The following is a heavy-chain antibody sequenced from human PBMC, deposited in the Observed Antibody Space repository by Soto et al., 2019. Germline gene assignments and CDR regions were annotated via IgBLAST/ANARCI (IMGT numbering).Heavy chain of an antibody. CDR1: GYSFTSNH. D-gene: IGHD6-13*01. J-gene: IGHJ4*02. CDR3: ARAPYSSTSFFFDY. V-gene: IGHV1-46*01. CDR2: INPSLGRA. Sequence: QVQLVQSGTEVRKPGASVKLSCKASGYSFTSNHLHWVRQAPRQGLEWVGIINPSLGRANYEQKFQGRVAMTWDTSASIAYMELSGLRSDDTAVYFCARAPYSSTSFFFDYWGQGALVTVSS.